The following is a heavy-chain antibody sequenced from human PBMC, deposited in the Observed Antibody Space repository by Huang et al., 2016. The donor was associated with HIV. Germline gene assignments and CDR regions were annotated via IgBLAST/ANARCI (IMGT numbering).Heavy chain of an antibody. D-gene: IGHD3-3*01. Sequence: QMQLQQRGAGLLKPSETLSLTCGVSGGSFTGNYLTWIRQAPGKGLVWIGEVNDSGATKYNPSLNGRVTISLDKSNRELSLNLRSVTAADTAVYYCARQWTILEWLLGLDVWGQGTTVIVSS. CDR1: GGSFTGNY. J-gene: IGHJ6*02. CDR3: ARQWTILEWLLGLDV. CDR2: VNDSGAT. V-gene: IGHV4-34*02.